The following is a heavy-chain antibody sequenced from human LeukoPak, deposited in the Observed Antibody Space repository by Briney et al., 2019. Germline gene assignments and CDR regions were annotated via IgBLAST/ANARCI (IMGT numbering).Heavy chain of an antibody. CDR1: GGSFSGYY. Sequence: PSETLSLTCAVYGGSFSGYYWSWIRQPPGKGLEWIGEINHSGSTNYNPSLKSRVTISVDTSKNQFSLKLSSVTAADTAVYYCARGVITYYYGSGSYYFDYWGQGTLVTVSS. CDR2: INHSGST. J-gene: IGHJ4*02. CDR3: ARGVITYYYGSGSYYFDY. D-gene: IGHD3-10*01. V-gene: IGHV4-34*01.